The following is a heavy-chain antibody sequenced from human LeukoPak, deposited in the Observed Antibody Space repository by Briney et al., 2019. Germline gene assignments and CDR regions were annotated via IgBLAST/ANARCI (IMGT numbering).Heavy chain of an antibody. J-gene: IGHJ6*01. D-gene: IGHD6-6*01. CDR2: ISRDSAHM. CDR3: ARDDASTARASGMDV. V-gene: IGHV3-21*01. Sequence: GESLRLSCAASGFIFTTYDMHWVRHSPGKGLEWVSYISRDSAHMYLADSGKGRSTTSRDNAKTSLYLQMNSLRGEDTAVYYCARDDASTARASGMDVWGKGTTVTVSS. CDR1: GFIFTTYD.